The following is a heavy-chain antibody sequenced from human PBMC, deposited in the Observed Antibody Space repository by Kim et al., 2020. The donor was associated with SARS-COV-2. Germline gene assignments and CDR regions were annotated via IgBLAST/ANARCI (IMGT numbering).Heavy chain of an antibody. CDR3: AKDPKPYTYSGYDYSFDY. CDR1: GFTFSSYG. Sequence: GGSLRLSCAASGFTFSSYGMHWVRQAPGKGLEWVAAISYDGSNKYYADSVKGRFTISRDNSKNTLYLQMNSLRAEDTAVYYCAKDPKPYTYSGYDYSFDYWGQGTLVTVSS. V-gene: IGHV3-30*18. D-gene: IGHD5-12*01. CDR2: ISYDGSNK. J-gene: IGHJ4*02.